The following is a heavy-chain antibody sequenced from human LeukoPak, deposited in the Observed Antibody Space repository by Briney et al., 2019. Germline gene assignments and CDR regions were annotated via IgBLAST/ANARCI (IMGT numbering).Heavy chain of an antibody. V-gene: IGHV3-30*18. CDR2: ISYDGTNK. CDR3: ANYGDYQYFDY. D-gene: IGHD4-17*01. J-gene: IGHJ4*02. CDR1: GFTFINYG. Sequence: GGSLRLSCAASGFTFINYGMHWVRQAPGKGLEWVAVISYDGTNKYYADSVKGRFTISRDNYKNTLYLQMNSLKTDDKAVYYCANYGDYQYFDYWGQGTPVTVSS.